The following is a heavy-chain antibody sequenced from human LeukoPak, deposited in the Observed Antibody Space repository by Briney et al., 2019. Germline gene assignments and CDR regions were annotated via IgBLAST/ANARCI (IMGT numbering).Heavy chain of an antibody. Sequence: ASVKVSCKASGYTFTGYYMHWVRQAPGQGLEWMGWINPNSGGTNYAQKFQGRVTMTRDTSISTAYMELSRLRSDDTAVYYCARRYCTNGVCYTADYWGQGTLVTVSS. CDR1: GYTFTGYY. CDR3: ARRYCTNGVCYTADY. V-gene: IGHV1-2*02. D-gene: IGHD2-8*01. CDR2: INPNSGGT. J-gene: IGHJ4*02.